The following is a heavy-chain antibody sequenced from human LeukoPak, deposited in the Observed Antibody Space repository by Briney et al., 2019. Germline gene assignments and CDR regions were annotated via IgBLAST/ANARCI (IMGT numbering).Heavy chain of an antibody. J-gene: IGHJ4*02. CDR1: GGSISSSSYY. CDR3: ARIHWFGESSIDY. Sequence: PSETLSLTCTVSGGSISSSSYYWGWIRQPPGKGLEWIGNIYYSGSTYYNPSRKSPVTISVDTSKNQFSLKLNSVTAADTAVYYCARIHWFGESSIDYWGQGTLVTVSS. V-gene: IGHV4-39*01. D-gene: IGHD3-10*01. CDR2: IYYSGST.